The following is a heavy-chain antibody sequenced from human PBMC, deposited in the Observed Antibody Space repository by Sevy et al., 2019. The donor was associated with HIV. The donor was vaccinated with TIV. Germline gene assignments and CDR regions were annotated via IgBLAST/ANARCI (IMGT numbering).Heavy chain of an antibody. V-gene: IGHV4-59*13. Sequence: SETLSLTCTVSGGSISNYYWSCIRQPPGKGLEWIGYIYYSGTANYNPSLKSRVTISVDTSKNHFSLKLKSVTAADTDLYNCAREIIGYGSGRFFDYWGQGSLVTVSS. CDR3: AREIIGYGSGRFFDY. D-gene: IGHD3-10*01. CDR2: IYYSGTA. J-gene: IGHJ4*02. CDR1: GGSISNYY.